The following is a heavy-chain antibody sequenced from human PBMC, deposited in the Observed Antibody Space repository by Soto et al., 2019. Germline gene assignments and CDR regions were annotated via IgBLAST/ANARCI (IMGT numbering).Heavy chain of an antibody. CDR1: GVTCSSYA. D-gene: IGHD6-13*01. V-gene: IGHV1-69*06. CDR2: IIPIFGTA. J-gene: IGHJ5*02. Sequence: VASGKVSCKASGVTCSSYAISWVRQSPGQGLEWMGGIIPIFGTANYAQKFQGRVTITADISTSTAYIELSSLRSEDTAVYYCARKSKGIADGVGVFDPWGQGTLVTVSS. CDR3: ARKSKGIADGVGVFDP.